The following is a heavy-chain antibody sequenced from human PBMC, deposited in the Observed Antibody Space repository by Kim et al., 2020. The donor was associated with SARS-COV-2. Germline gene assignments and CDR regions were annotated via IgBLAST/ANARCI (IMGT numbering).Heavy chain of an antibody. D-gene: IGHD3-10*01. Sequence: SETLSLTCTISGDSSSSSYWNWFRQPPGKGLEWIGYISYSGNTNYRPSLKSRVAISVDTSKGQVSLKVRSVTAADTAVYYCARQRGQYLAPLDYWGQGILVTVSS. CDR2: ISYSGNT. V-gene: IGHV4-59*08. CDR1: GDSSSSSY. J-gene: IGHJ4*01. CDR3: ARQRGQYLAPLDY.